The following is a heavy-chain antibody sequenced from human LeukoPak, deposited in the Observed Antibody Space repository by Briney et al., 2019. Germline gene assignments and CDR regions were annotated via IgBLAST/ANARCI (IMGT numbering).Heavy chain of an antibody. J-gene: IGHJ6*02. Sequence: AGGSLRLSCAASGFTFSSYAMHWVRQAPGKGLEWVAVISYDGSNKYYADSVKGRFTISRDNSKNTLYLQMNTLRAEVTAVYYCARGLRQSYYYGMDVWGQGTTVTVS. CDR2: ISYDGSNK. V-gene: IGHV3-30-3*01. CDR1: GFTFSSYA. CDR3: ARGLRQSYYYGMDV.